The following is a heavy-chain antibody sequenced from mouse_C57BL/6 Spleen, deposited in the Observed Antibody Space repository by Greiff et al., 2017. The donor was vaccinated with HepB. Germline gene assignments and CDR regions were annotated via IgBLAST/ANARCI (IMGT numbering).Heavy chain of an antibody. V-gene: IGHV1-64*01. J-gene: IGHJ4*01. CDR2: IHPNSGST. D-gene: IGHD1-1*01. CDR3: ARSLTTVVARGSMDY. CDR1: GYTFTSYW. Sequence: QVQLQQPGAELVKPGASVKLSCKASGYTFTSYWMHWVKQRPGQGLEWIGMIHPNSGSTNYNEKFKSKATLTVDKSSSTAYMQLSSLTSEDSAVYYCARSLTTVVARGSMDYLGQGTSVTVSS.